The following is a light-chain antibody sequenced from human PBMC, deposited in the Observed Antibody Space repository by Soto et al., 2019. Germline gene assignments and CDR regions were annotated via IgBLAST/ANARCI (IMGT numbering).Light chain of an antibody. CDR3: QQYGNSPFT. V-gene: IGKV3-20*01. CDR2: GAS. Sequence: EIVLTQSPGTLSLSPGERATLSCRASQSVSSSYLAWYQQKPGQAPRLLIYGASSRATGIPDRFSGSGSGTDFTLTISRLEPEVFAVYYCQQYGNSPFTFGPGNKVDIQ. J-gene: IGKJ3*01. CDR1: QSVSSSY.